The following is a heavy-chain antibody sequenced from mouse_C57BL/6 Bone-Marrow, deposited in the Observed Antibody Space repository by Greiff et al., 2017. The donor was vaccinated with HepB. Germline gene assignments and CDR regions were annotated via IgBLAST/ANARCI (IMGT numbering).Heavy chain of an antibody. CDR1: GYTFTSYW. V-gene: IGHV1-64*01. Sequence: VQLQQPGAELVKPGASVKLSCKASGYTFTSYWMHWVKQRPGQGLEWIGMIHPNSGSTNYNEKFKSKATLTVDKSSSTAYMQLSSLTSEDSAVYYCASHYYGSSFYAMDYWGQGTSVTGSS. J-gene: IGHJ4*01. D-gene: IGHD1-1*01. CDR3: ASHYYGSSFYAMDY. CDR2: IHPNSGST.